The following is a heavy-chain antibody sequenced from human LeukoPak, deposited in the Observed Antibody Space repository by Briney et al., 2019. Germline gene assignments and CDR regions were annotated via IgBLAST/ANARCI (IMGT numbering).Heavy chain of an antibody. D-gene: IGHD4-17*01. CDR1: GFTFSSYE. V-gene: IGHV3-48*03. J-gene: IGHJ4*02. CDR2: IIGSGTTT. Sequence: GGSLRLSCAASGFTFSSYEMNWVRQAPGKGLEWLSYIIGSGTTTQYADSVKGRFTISRDNSKNTLYLQMNSLRAEDTAVYYCARDTGFRRYDYWGQGTLVTVSS. CDR3: ARDTGFRRYDY.